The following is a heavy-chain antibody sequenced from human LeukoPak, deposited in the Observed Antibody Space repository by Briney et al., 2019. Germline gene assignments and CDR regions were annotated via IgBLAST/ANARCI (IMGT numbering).Heavy chain of an antibody. J-gene: IGHJ4*01. CDR1: GGSISSSSYY. D-gene: IGHD3-22*01. Sequence: PSETLSLTCTVSGGSISSSSYYWGWLRQPPGKGLEWIGSIYYSASTYYNPSLTSTVRSSVDTSKNQFSLQLSSVPAADTAVYSCARSLTIDYYDSSGYFMYWG. V-gene: IGHV4-39*01. CDR2: IYYSAST. CDR3: ARSLTIDYYDSSGYFMY.